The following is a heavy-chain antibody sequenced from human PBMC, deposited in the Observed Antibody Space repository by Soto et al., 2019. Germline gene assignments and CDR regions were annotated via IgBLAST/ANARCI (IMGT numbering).Heavy chain of an antibody. Sequence: GGSLRLSCAASGSTFTDYDMDWVRQATGKGLEWVSVITTGGDTYYPGSVKGRFTVSRENAKNSLYLQKNSLRAEDTAVYYCARGRDSALYYFDYWGQGTLVTVSS. CDR3: ARGRDSALYYFDY. CDR2: ITTGGDT. D-gene: IGHD2-21*01. CDR1: GSTFTDYD. V-gene: IGHV3-13*01. J-gene: IGHJ4*02.